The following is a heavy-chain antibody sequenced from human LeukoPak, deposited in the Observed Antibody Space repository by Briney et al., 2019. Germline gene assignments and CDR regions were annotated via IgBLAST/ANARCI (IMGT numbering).Heavy chain of an antibody. Sequence: GGSLRLSCAASGFTFSTYWMHWVRQAPGKGLVWVSHINSYGSSTSYADSVKGRFTISRDNAKNTLCLQMNSLRAEDTAVYYCARGRGVDYWGQGTLVTVSS. J-gene: IGHJ4*02. V-gene: IGHV3-74*01. CDR1: GFTFSTYW. CDR2: INSYGSST. CDR3: ARGRGVDY.